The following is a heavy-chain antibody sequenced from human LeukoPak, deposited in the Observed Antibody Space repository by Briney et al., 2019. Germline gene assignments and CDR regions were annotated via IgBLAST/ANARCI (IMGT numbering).Heavy chain of an antibody. CDR3: ARAPIVVVAAAKSHWFDP. D-gene: IGHD2-2*01. CDR2: IIPMFGTA. CDR1: GGTFSSYG. Sequence: GASVKVSCKASGGTFSSYGISWVRQAPGQGLEWMGGIIPMFGTANYAQKFQGRVTITADESTSTAYMELSRLRSEDTAVYYCARAPIVVVAAAKSHWFDPWGQGTLVTVSS. J-gene: IGHJ5*02. V-gene: IGHV1-69*13.